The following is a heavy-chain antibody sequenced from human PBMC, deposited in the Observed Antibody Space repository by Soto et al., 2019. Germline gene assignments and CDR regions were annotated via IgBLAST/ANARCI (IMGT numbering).Heavy chain of an antibody. D-gene: IGHD2-8*02. Sequence: GTLRLSYAASGFPLCRYWTSGVRQSPGEGLEWFAHINTAASEKQYVASVTGRFTAPRDNAKNSLYLQMDIMRAEDTAVYFCERDWGYGAGCSVSHYFDCWGRGTLVTVSS. CDR3: ERDWGYGAGCSVSHYFDC. CDR2: INTAASEK. CDR1: GFPLCRYW. J-gene: IGHJ4*01. V-gene: IGHV3-7*01.